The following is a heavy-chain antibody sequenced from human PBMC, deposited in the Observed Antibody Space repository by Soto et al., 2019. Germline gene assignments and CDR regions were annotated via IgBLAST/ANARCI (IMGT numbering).Heavy chain of an antibody. CDR3: AREPVAVESGMDV. V-gene: IGHV3-74*01. CDR2: INNDGSGT. J-gene: IGHJ6*02. CDR1: GFTFSSYW. D-gene: IGHD2-15*01. Sequence: EVRLVESGGGLVQPGGSLRLSCAASGFTFSSYWMHWVRQAPGKGLVWVSRINNDGSGTHYADSVKGRFTISRDNAKHTLSLQMNSLRAEDTAVYYCAREPVAVESGMDVWGQGTTVTVSS.